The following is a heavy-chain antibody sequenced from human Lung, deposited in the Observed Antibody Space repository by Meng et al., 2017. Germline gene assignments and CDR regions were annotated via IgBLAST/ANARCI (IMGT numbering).Heavy chain of an antibody. CDR2: ISSSSSYI. CDR1: GFTFSSYS. V-gene: IGHV3-21*01. D-gene: IGHD3-9*01. CDR3: ASFDYLYYYYGMDV. Sequence: GGSLRLSCAASGFTFSSYSMNWVRQAPGKGLEWVSSISSSSSYIYYADSVKGRFTISRDNAKNSLYLQMNSLRAKDTAVYYCASFDYLYYYYGMDVWGQGTMVTVSS. J-gene: IGHJ6*02.